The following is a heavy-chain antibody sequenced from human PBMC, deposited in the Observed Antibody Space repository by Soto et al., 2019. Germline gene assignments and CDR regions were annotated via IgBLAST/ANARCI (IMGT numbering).Heavy chain of an antibody. CDR2: FDPEDGET. CDR1: GYSLTELS. D-gene: IGHD3-16*02. V-gene: IGHV1-24*01. CDR3: ATDPPHGPYDYFWGGHRYPY. J-gene: IGHJ4*02. Sequence: ASVKVSCKVSGYSLTELSIHWVRQAPGKGLEWMGCFDPEDGETFYAQKFQGRVTVTEDTSTDTAYMELSSLRSEDTAVYYCATDPPHGPYDYFWGGHRYPYWGQGTLVTVSS.